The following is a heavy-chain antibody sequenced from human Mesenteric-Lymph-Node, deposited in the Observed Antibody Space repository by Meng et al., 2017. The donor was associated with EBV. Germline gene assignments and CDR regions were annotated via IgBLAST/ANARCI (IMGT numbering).Heavy chain of an antibody. V-gene: IGHV7-4-1*02. Sequence: QVQLVQSGSELKKPXASVKVSCKASGYTFSNYAIIWLRQAPGQGLEWMGWINTNTGTPTYAQGFTGRFVFSLDTSVSTAYLQISSLKAEDTAVYFCAREERGFDADLGQGTLVTVSS. D-gene: IGHD2/OR15-2a*01. CDR3: AREERGFDAD. CDR2: INTNTGTP. CDR1: GYTFSNYA. J-gene: IGHJ4*02.